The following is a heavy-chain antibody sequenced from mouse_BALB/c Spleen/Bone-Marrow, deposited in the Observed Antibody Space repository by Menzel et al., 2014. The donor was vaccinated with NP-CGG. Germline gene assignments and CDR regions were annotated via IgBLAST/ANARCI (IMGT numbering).Heavy chain of an antibody. CDR2: ISSGSSTI. Sequence: EVQLVESGGGLVQPGGSRKLSCAASGFTFSSFGMHWVRQAPEKGLEWAAYISSGSSTIYYADTVKGRFTISRDNPKNTLFLQMTSLRSEDTAMYYCARSDGNYDYAMDYWGQGTSVTVSS. D-gene: IGHD2-1*01. V-gene: IGHV5-17*02. CDR1: GFTFSSFG. CDR3: ARSDGNYDYAMDY. J-gene: IGHJ4*01.